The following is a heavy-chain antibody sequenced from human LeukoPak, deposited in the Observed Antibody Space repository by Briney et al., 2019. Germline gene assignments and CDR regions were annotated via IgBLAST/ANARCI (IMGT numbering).Heavy chain of an antibody. CDR2: ISSGGRTK. CDR3: ARGKWEPLDY. Sequence: GGSLRLSCAASGFTFSSYEMNWVRQAPGKGLEWVSYISSGGRTKYYADSVKGRFTISRDNAKNSLYLQMNSLRAEDTAVYYCARGKWEPLDYWGQGTLVTVSS. J-gene: IGHJ4*02. CDR1: GFTFSSYE. V-gene: IGHV3-48*03. D-gene: IGHD1-26*01.